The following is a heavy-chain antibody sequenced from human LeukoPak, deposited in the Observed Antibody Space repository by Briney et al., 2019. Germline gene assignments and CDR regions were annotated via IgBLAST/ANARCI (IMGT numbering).Heavy chain of an antibody. Sequence: PGGSLRLSCAASGFTFSSYAMHWVRQAPGKGLEWVAVISYDGSNKYYADSVKGRFTISRDNSKNTLYLQMNSLRAEDTAVYYCASVNVGWFGELSLYYYMDVWGKGTTVTVSS. CDR3: ASVNVGWFGELSLYYYMDV. V-gene: IGHV3-30*01. CDR2: ISYDGSNK. CDR1: GFTFSSYA. D-gene: IGHD3-10*01. J-gene: IGHJ6*03.